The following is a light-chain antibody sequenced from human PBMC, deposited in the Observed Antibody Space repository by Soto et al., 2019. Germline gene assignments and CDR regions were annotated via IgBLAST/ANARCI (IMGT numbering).Light chain of an antibody. CDR2: GNS. Sequence: QSVLTQPPSVSGAPGQRVTISCTGSSSNIGAGYDVNWYQQLPGTAPKLLIYGNSNRPSGVPDRFSGSKSGTSASLAITGLQAEDEADYYCQSYDSSLSGSLYGFGTGTKLTVL. CDR3: QSYDSSLSGSLYG. V-gene: IGLV1-40*01. CDR1: SSNIGAGYD. J-gene: IGLJ1*01.